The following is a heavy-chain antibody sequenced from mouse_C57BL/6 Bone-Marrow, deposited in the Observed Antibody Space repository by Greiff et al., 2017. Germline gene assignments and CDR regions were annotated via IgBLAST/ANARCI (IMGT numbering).Heavy chain of an antibody. CDR2: IYIGNGYT. CDR3: ARWIYYYGKDYFDY. D-gene: IGHD1-1*01. J-gene: IGHJ2*01. Sequence: DVQLVESGAELVRPGSSVKMSCKTSGYTFTSYGINWVKQRPGQGLEWIGYIYIGNGYTEYKEKFKGKATLTSDTSSSTAYMQLSSLTSEDSAIYFCARWIYYYGKDYFDYWGQGTTLTVSS. V-gene: IGHV1-58*01. CDR1: GYTFTSYG.